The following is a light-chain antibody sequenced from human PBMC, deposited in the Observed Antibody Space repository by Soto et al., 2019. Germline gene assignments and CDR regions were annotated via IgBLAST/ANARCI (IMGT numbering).Light chain of an antibody. CDR1: SSNIGAGYD. V-gene: IGLV1-40*01. CDR3: QSYDSSLSGYVV. CDR2: GNS. Sequence: QLVLTQPPSVSGAPGQRVTISCTGSSSNIGAGYDVHWYQQLPGTAPKLFIYGNSNRPSGVPDRFSGSKSGTSASLAITGLQAEDEADYYCQSYDSSLSGYVVFGGGTQLTVL. J-gene: IGLJ2*01.